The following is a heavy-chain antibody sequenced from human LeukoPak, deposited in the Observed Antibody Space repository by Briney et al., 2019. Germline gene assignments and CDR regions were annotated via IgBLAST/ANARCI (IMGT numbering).Heavy chain of an antibody. CDR1: GFTFSSYS. J-gene: IGHJ3*02. Sequence: GGSLRLSCAASGFTFSSYSMNWVRQAPGKGLEWVSSISSSSSYIYYADSVKGRFTISRDNAKNSLYLQMNSLRAEDTAVYHCARGAAAAYDAFDIWGQGTMVTVSS. V-gene: IGHV3-21*01. D-gene: IGHD6-13*01. CDR2: ISSSSSYI. CDR3: ARGAAAAYDAFDI.